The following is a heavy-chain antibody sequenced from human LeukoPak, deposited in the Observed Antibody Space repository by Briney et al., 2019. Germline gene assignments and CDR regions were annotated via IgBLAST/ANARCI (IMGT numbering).Heavy chain of an antibody. CDR3: ARDAVGGSYSYYFDY. Sequence: PSETLSLTCAVSGGSISSGGYSWSWIRQPPGKGLEWIGYIYYSGSTYYNPPLKSRVTISADTSKNQFSLKLSSVTAADTAVYYCARDAVGGSYSYYFDYWGQGTLVTVSS. CDR2: IYYSGST. V-gene: IGHV4-30-4*07. J-gene: IGHJ4*02. D-gene: IGHD1-26*01. CDR1: GGSISSGGYS.